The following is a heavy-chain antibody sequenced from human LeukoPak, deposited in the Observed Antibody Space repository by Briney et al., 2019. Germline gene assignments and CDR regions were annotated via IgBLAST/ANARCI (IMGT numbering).Heavy chain of an antibody. CDR1: GGSISSYY. J-gene: IGHJ6*03. CDR3: ASTKFLGYCSGGSCYYSYYYYYMDV. V-gene: IGHV4-4*07. D-gene: IGHD2-15*01. Sequence: SETLSLTCTVSGGSISSYYWSWVRQPAGKGLEWLGRIYTSGSTNYNPSLKSRVTISVDTSKNQFSLKMSSVTAADTAVYYWASTKFLGYCSGGSCYYSYYYYYMDVWGKGTTVTISS. CDR2: IYTSGST.